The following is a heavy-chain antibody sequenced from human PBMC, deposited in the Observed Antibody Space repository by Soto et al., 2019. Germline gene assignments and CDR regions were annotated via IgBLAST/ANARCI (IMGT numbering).Heavy chain of an antibody. CDR2: ISGSGGST. J-gene: IGHJ4*02. V-gene: IGHV3-23*01. Sequence: GGSQRLSCAASGFTFSSYAMSWVRQAPGKGLEWVSAISGSGGSTYYADYVKGRFTISRDNSKNTLNLQMNSLRADDTAVFYCANLYRGYCSSTSCYAPGVDYWGQGTLVTVSS. CDR1: GFTFSSYA. D-gene: IGHD2-2*01. CDR3: ANLYRGYCSSTSCYAPGVDY.